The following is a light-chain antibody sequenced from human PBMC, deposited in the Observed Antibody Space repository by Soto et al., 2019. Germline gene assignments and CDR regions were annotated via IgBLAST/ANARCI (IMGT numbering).Light chain of an antibody. J-gene: IGKJ1*01. CDR3: QQYGSYLT. Sequence: IQMTQSPSTLSASIGDTVTITCRASQSINRWLAWYQQKPGEAPKLLIYDASSLESGVPSRFSGTGSGTEFTLIISSLQPDYFATYYCQQYGSYLTFGQGTKVEIK. CDR2: DAS. CDR1: QSINRW. V-gene: IGKV1-5*01.